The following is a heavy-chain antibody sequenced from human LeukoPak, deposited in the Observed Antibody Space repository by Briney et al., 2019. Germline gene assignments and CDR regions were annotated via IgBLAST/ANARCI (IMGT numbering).Heavy chain of an antibody. CDR1: GFTFSSYS. D-gene: IGHD2-8*01. CDR3: ASLARRVYVEYYFDY. Sequence: PGGSLRLSCAASGFTFSSYSMNWVRQAPGKGLEWVSSISSSSSYIYYADSVKGRFTISRDNAKNSLYLQMNSLRAGDTAVYYCASLARRVYVEYYFDYWGQGTLVTVSS. J-gene: IGHJ4*02. V-gene: IGHV3-21*01. CDR2: ISSSSSYI.